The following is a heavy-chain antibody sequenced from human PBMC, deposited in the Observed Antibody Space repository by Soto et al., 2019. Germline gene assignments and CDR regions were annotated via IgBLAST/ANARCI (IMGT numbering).Heavy chain of an antibody. D-gene: IGHD3-10*01. Sequence: PGEPLKSCWKGSGYSFTSYWIGWVRQMPRKGLEWMGIIYPGDSDTRYSPSFQGQVTISADKSISTAYLQWSSLKASDTAMYYCARRQAMVRGGDWFDPWGQGTLVTAPQ. CDR2: IYPGDSDT. J-gene: IGHJ5*02. V-gene: IGHV5-51*01. CDR1: GYSFTSYW. CDR3: ARRQAMVRGGDWFDP.